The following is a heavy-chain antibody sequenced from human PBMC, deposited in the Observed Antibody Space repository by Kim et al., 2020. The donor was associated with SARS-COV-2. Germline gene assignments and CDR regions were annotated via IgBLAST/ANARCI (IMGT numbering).Heavy chain of an antibody. V-gene: IGHV3-30*18. CDR1: GFTFSSYG. J-gene: IGHJ3*02. D-gene: IGHD3-10*01. Sequence: GGSLRLSCAASGFTFSSYGMHWVRQAPGKGLEWVAVISYDGSNKFYADSVKGRFTISRDNSKNTLYLQMNSLRAEDTAVYYCAKEANYGSRPDDAFDIWG. CDR3: AKEANYGSRPDDAFDI. CDR2: ISYDGSNK.